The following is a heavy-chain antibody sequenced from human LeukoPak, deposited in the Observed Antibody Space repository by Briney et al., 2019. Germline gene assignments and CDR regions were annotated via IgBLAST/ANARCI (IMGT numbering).Heavy chain of an antibody. CDR3: ASSGSYRFDY. D-gene: IGHD1-26*01. CDR1: GFTFNNYG. Sequence: PGGSLRLSCAASGFTFNNYGMQWVRQAPGKGLEWVSHITASGTAMFYADSVKGRFTISRDNAKNSLYLQMNSLRDEDTAVYYCASSGSYRFDYWGQGTLVTVSS. J-gene: IGHJ4*02. V-gene: IGHV3-48*02. CDR2: ITASGTAM.